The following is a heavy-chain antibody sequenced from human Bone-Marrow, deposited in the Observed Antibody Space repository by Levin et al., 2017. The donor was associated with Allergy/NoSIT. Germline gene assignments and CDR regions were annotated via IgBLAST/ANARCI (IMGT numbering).Heavy chain of an antibody. V-gene: IGHV3-30*04. J-gene: IGHJ6*02. D-gene: IGHD3-9*01. CDR3: AREDDYDILSGYFFGMDV. CDR1: GFTFSSYA. CDR2: ISYDESNK. Sequence: GGSLRLSCAASGFTFSSYALHWVRQAPGKGLEWVAVISYDESNKYYADSVKGRFTISRDNSKNTLFLQMNSLRGEDTAVYYCAREDDYDILSGYFFGMDVWGHGTTVTVSS.